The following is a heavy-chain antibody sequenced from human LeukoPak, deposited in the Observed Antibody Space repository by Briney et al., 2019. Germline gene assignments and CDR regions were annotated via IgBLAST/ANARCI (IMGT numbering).Heavy chain of an antibody. V-gene: IGHV4-59*01. CDR2: IYYSGST. D-gene: IGHD3-22*01. CDR1: GGSISSYY. J-gene: IGHJ4*02. CDR3: ARGRYDTSGYSPGFDY. Sequence: SETLSPTCTVSGGSISSYYWSWIRQPPGKGLEWIGYIYYSGSTNYNPSLKSRVTISVDTSKNQFSLKLSSVTAADTAVYYCARGRYDTSGYSPGFDYWGQGTLVTVSS.